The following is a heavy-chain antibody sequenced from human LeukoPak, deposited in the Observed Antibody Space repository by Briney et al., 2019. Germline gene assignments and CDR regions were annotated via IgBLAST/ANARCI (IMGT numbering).Heavy chain of an antibody. J-gene: IGHJ4*02. CDR1: GYSFTDYL. CDR2: INPNSGGT. D-gene: IGHD3-22*01. V-gene: IGHV1-2*02. CDR3: ARFYYDSSGRFDY. Sequence: ASVKVSCKASGYSFTDYLMHWVRQAPGQGLEWMGWINPNSGGTKYAQKFQGRVTMTRDTSISTAYMEVGRVRSDDTAVYYCARFYYDSSGRFDYWGQGTLVTVSS.